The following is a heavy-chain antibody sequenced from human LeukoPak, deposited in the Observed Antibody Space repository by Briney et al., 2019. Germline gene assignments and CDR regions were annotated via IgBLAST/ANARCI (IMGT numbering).Heavy chain of an antibody. CDR1: GFTVSTNY. CDR3: ARAPIVGATKYYFDY. V-gene: IGHV3-66*02. D-gene: IGHD1-26*01. Sequence: GGSLRLSCVASGFTVSTNYMSWVRQAPGKGLEWVSVTYSGGTTYYADSVKGRFTISTDNSQNTLYLQMNSLRPEDTAVYYCARAPIVGATKYYFDYWGQGTLVTVSS. CDR2: TYSGGTT. J-gene: IGHJ4*02.